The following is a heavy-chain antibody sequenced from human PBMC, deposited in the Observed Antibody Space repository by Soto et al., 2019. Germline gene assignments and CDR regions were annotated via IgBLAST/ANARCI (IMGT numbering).Heavy chain of an antibody. CDR2: ISYDGRKT. CDR1: GFTFSGYG. CDR3: AKDLPTNRDGYHYGGAY. D-gene: IGHD5-12*01. Sequence: QVQLVESGGSVVQPGRSLRLSCAASGFTFSGYGMHWVRQATGEGLEWVAIISYDGRKTYYSDSVKGRFTTSRDNSKNTLILQMNRLRVEDTAVYFWAKDLPTNRDGYHYGGAYWCQGTRVT. J-gene: IGHJ4*02. V-gene: IGHV3-30*18.